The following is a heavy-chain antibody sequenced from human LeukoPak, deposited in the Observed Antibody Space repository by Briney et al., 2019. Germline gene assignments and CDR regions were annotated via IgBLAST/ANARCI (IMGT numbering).Heavy chain of an antibody. J-gene: IGHJ6*03. CDR2: INHSGST. CDR1: GGSFSGYY. CDR3: ARQLYYYYRDV. V-gene: IGHV4-34*01. D-gene: IGHD2-2*01. Sequence: PSETLSLTCAVYGGSFSGYYWSWIRQPPGKGLEWIGEINHSGSTNYNPSLKSRVTISVDTSKNQFSLKLSSVTAADTAVYYCARQLYYYYRDVWGKGTTVTVSS.